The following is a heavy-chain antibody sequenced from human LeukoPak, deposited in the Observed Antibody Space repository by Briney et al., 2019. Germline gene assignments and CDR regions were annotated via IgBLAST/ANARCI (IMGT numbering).Heavy chain of an antibody. J-gene: IGHJ5*02. D-gene: IGHD3-9*01. CDR3: ARHGIDYDILTGYYRRKGFDP. CDR1: GGSISSSSYY. CDR2: IYYSGST. V-gene: IGHV4-39*01. Sequence: SETLSLTCTVSGGSISSSSYYWGWIRQPPGKGLEWIGSIYYSGSTYYNPSLKSRVTISVDTSKNQFSLKLSSVTAADTAVYYCARHGIDYDILTGYYRRKGFDPWGQGTLVTVSS.